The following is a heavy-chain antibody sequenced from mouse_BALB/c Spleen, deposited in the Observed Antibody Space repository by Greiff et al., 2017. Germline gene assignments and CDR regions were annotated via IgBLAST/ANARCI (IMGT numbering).Heavy chain of an antibody. D-gene: IGHD2-2*01. CDR1: GFNIKDYY. CDR2: IDPENGDT. CDR3: KGGYDGKMDY. J-gene: IGHJ4*01. Sequence: EVQLQESGAELVRSGASVKLSCTASGFNIKDYYMHWVKQRPEQGLEWIGWIDPENGDTEYAPKFQGKATMTADTSSNTAYLQLSSLTSEDTAVYYCKGGYDGKMDYWGQGTSVTVSS. V-gene: IGHV14-4*02.